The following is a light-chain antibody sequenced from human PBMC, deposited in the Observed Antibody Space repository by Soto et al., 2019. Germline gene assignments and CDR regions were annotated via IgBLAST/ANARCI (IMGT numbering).Light chain of an antibody. CDR2: DAS. CDR3: QQYNNWPPIT. Sequence: EIVMTQSPGTLSVSPGERATLSCRASQSVRSKLAWYQQKPGQGPRLLIYDASTRATGIPARFSGSGSGTEFTLTISSLQSEDFAVYYCQQYNNWPPITFGQGTRLEIK. CDR1: QSVRSK. V-gene: IGKV3-15*01. J-gene: IGKJ5*01.